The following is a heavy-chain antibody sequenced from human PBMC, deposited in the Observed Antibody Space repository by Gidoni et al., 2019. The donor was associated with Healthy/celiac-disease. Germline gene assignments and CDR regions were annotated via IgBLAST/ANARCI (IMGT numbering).Heavy chain of an antibody. D-gene: IGHD3-22*01. V-gene: IGHV5-51*01. CDR1: ADSFTSYW. Sequence: EVQLVQSGAAVKKPGRSLKIHCMGSADSFTSYWTGWVRQRPGKGLEWMGIIYPGDSDTRYSPSFQGQVTISADKSISTAYLQWSSLKASDTAMYYCARRKYDTPPLAFDIWGQGTMVTVSS. J-gene: IGHJ3*02. CDR3: ARRKYDTPPLAFDI. CDR2: IYPGDSDT.